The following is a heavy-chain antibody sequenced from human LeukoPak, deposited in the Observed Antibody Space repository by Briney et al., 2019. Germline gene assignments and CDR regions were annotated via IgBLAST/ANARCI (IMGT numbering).Heavy chain of an antibody. D-gene: IGHD1-1*01. J-gene: IGHJ5*02. CDR1: GXTFSNHG. CDR2: IWYDGSNK. CDR3: ARDQGTSTTAPKRKGRFDP. Sequence: PGGSLRLSCAASGXTFSNHGMHWVRQAPGKGLEWVALIWYDGSNKEYAESVKGRFTISRDNSKNTLYLQMNSLRDEDTAVYYCARDQGTSTTAPKRKGRFDPWGQGTLVTVSS. V-gene: IGHV3-33*01.